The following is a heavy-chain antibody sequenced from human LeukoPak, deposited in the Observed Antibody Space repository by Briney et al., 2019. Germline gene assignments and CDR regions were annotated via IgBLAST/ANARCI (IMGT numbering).Heavy chain of an antibody. D-gene: IGHD6-13*01. CDR1: GFTVSSNY. CDR3: ARRLYSSSWFSFDY. CDR2: IYSGGST. J-gene: IGHJ4*02. Sequence: PGGSLRLSCAASGFTVSSNYMSWVRQAPGKGLEWVSVIYSGGSTYYADSVKGRFTISRDNSKNTLYLQMNSLRAEDTAVYYCARRLYSSSWFSFDYWGQGTLVTVSS. V-gene: IGHV3-53*01.